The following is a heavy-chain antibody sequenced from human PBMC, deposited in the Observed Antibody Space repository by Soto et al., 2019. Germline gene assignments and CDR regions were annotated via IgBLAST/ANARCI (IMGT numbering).Heavy chain of an antibody. CDR2: INSDGSGI. CDR3: AREHFGYSYVY. D-gene: IGHD5-18*01. V-gene: IGHV3-74*01. CDR1: GFTFSSYW. J-gene: IGHJ4*02. Sequence: EVQLVESGGGFVQPGGSLRLSCAASGFTFSSYWMHWVRQAPGKGLVWVSRINSDGSGINYADSVKGRFTIYRDNAKNMLYLQMNSLRAEDTAVYYCAREHFGYSYVYWGQGTLVTVSS.